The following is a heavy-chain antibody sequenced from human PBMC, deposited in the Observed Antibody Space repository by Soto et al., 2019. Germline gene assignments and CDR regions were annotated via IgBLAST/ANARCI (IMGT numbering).Heavy chain of an antibody. CDR2: ISSRGNII. CDR1: GFTFSSYE. Sequence: EVQLVESGGHLVQPGGSLRLSCAASGFTFSSYEMTWVRQAPGKGLEWVSYISSRGNIIHYADSVKGRFTISRDNAKNSLYLQMNSLRAEDTAVYYCTRDIDYYDSTGYQDSWGQGTLVTVSS. D-gene: IGHD3-22*01. V-gene: IGHV3-48*03. J-gene: IGHJ4*02. CDR3: TRDIDYYDSTGYQDS.